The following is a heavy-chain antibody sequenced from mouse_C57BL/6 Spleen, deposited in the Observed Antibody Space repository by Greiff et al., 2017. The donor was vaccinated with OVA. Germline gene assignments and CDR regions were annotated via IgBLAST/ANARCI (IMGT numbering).Heavy chain of an antibody. Sequence: VQRVVSGPELVKPGASVKISCKASGYAFSSSWMNWVKQRPGKGLEWIGRIYPGDGDTNYNGKFKGKATLTADKSSSTAYMQLSSLTSEDSAVYFCARDYGSRFAMDYWGQGTSVTVSS. CDR1: GYAFSSSW. V-gene: IGHV1-82*01. J-gene: IGHJ4*01. CDR2: IYPGDGDT. D-gene: IGHD1-1*01. CDR3: ARDYGSRFAMDY.